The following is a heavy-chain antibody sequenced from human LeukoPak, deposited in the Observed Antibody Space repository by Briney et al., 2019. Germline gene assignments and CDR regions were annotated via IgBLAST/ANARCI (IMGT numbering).Heavy chain of an antibody. V-gene: IGHV4-34*01. D-gene: IGHD2-2*01. J-gene: IGHJ4*02. CDR2: INHSGST. Sequence: SETLSLTCAVYGGSFSGYYWSWIRQPPGKGLGWIGEINHSGSTNYNPSLKSRVTISVDTSKNQFSLKLSSVTAADTAVYYCAAGFRHCSSTSCWDFDYWGQGTLVTVSS. CDR1: GGSFSGYY. CDR3: AAGFRHCSSTSCWDFDY.